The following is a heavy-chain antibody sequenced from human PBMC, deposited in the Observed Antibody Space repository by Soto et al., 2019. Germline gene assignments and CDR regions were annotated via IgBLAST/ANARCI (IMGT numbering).Heavy chain of an antibody. CDR1: GYTFTSYG. J-gene: IGHJ4*02. CDR2: ISAYNGNT. D-gene: IGHD3-22*01. V-gene: IGHV1-18*01. Sequence: GASVKVSCKASGYTFTSYGISWVRQAPGQGLEWMGWISAYNGNTNYAQKLQGRVTMTTDTSTSTAYMELRSLRSDDTAVYYCARAPRNYYDSSGYGPDYWGQGTRVTVS. CDR3: ARAPRNYYDSSGYGPDY.